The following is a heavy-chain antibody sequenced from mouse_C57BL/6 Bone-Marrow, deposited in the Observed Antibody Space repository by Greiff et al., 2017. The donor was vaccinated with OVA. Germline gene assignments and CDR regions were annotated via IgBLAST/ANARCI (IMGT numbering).Heavy chain of an antibody. CDR2: IDPEDGEN. J-gene: IGHJ2*01. CDR1: GFNIKDYY. CDR3: ARKISDY. Sequence: EVKLQESGAELVKPGASVKLSCTASGFNIKDYYMHWVKQWTEQGLEWIGRIDPEDGENKYAPKFSGKGTITANTTSNTDDLQLSSLTTEDTDVYYCARKISDYWGQGTTLTVSS. V-gene: IGHV14-2*01.